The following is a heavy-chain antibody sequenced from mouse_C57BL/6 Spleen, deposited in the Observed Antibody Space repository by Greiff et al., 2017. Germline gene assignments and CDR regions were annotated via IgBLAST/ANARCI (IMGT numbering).Heavy chain of an antibody. CDR3: AGRLWYYFDD. CDR2: FYPGDGDT. J-gene: IGHJ2*01. V-gene: IGHV1-82*01. CDR1: GYAFSSSW. D-gene: IGHD1-1*02. Sequence: QVQLQQSGPELVKPGASVKISCKASGYAFSSSWMNWVKQRPGKGLEWIGRFYPGDGDTNYNGKFKGKATLTADKSSSTAYMQLSSLPSEDSAVYFCAGRLWYYFDDWGQGTTLTVSS.